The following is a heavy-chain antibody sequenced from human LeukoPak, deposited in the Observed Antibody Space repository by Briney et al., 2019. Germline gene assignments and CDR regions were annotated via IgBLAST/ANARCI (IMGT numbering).Heavy chain of an antibody. V-gene: IGHV4-31*03. CDR2: IYYSGST. J-gene: IGHJ3*02. Sequence: PSETLSLTCTVSGGSISSGGYYCSWIRQHPGKGLEWIGYIYYSGSTYYNPSLKSRVTISVDTSKNQFSLKLSSVTAADTAVYYCARVAQLPGAFDIWGQGTMVTVSS. CDR3: ARVAQLPGAFDI. CDR1: GGSISSGGYY. D-gene: IGHD2-2*01.